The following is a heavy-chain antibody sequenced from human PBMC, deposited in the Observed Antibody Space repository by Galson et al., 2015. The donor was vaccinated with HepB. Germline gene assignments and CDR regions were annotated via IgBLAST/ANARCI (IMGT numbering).Heavy chain of an antibody. D-gene: IGHD3-10*02. Sequence: SLRLSCAASGFIFRGYAMGWVRQAPGKGLEWVSGISGSGSSTYYADSVKGRFTISRDNSKSTLYLQMNSLRAEDTATYYCAKGVAAPTTIFDYWGQGTQVTVSS. CDR1: GFIFRGYA. CDR2: ISGSGSST. CDR3: AKGVAAPTTIFDY. V-gene: IGHV3-23*01. J-gene: IGHJ4*02.